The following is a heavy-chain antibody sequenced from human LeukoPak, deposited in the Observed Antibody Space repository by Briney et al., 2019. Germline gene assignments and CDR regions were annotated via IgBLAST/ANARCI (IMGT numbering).Heavy chain of an antibody. J-gene: IGHJ6*03. CDR2: ISSSSSYI. V-gene: IGHV3-21*01. CDR3: ARDPATRFLVYLNYMDV. CDR1: GFTFSSYS. Sequence: GGSLRLSCAASGFTFSSYSMNWVRQAPGKGLEWVSSISSSSSYIYYADSVKGRFTISRDNAKNSLYLQMNSLRAEDTAVYYCARDPATRFLVYLNYMDVWGKGTTVTISS. D-gene: IGHD2-8*01.